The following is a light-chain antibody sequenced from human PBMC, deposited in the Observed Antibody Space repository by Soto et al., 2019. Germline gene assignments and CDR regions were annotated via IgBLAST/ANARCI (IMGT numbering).Light chain of an antibody. CDR1: QSVLYSSKNKNY. Sequence: DIVMTQSPDSLALSLGARATINCKSSQSVLYSSKNKNYLAWYQQKPGQPPQLLLYWASTRESGVPDRFSGSGSGTDSTLTISSLQAEDVAVYYCQQYYVTPWTFGQGTKVDIK. CDR2: WAS. V-gene: IGKV4-1*01. J-gene: IGKJ1*01. CDR3: QQYYVTPWT.